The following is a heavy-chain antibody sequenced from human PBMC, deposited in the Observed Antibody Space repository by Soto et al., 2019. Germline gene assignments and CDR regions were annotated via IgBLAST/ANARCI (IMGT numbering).Heavy chain of an antibody. Sequence: GGSLRLSCAASGFTFSNYGMNWVRQAPGKGLEWVAVIWYDGSNKDYADSVKGRFTISRDNSKNTLYVQMNSLRAEDTAVYCCARVQTGKGSLDYWGQGTQVTVS. V-gene: IGHV3-33*01. D-gene: IGHD1-1*01. CDR3: ARVQTGKGSLDY. CDR1: GFTFSNYG. CDR2: IWYDGSNK. J-gene: IGHJ4*02.